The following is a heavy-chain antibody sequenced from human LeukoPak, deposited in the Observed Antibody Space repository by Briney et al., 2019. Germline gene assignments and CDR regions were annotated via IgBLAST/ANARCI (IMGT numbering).Heavy chain of an antibody. V-gene: IGHV4-59*01. CDR2: IYYSGST. Sequence: PSETLSLTCTVSGGSISSYYWSWIRQPPGKGLEWIGYIYYSGSTNYNPSLKSRVTISVDTSKNQFSLKLSSVTAADTAVYYCARWYSGSSTFDYWGQGTLVTVSS. CDR1: GGSISSYY. J-gene: IGHJ4*02. D-gene: IGHD1-26*01. CDR3: ARWYSGSSTFDY.